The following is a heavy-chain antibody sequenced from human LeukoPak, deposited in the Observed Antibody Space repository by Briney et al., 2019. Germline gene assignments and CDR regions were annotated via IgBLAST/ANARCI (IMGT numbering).Heavy chain of an antibody. Sequence: PGGSLRLSCAASGFTFSSYGMHWVRQAPGKGLEWVAVISYDGSNKYYADSVKGRFTISRDNSKNTLYLQMNSLRAEDTAVYYCARAVRNIVATIAPDIWGQGTMVTVSS. CDR2: ISYDGSNK. CDR1: GFTFSSYG. CDR3: ARAVRNIVATIAPDI. V-gene: IGHV3-30*03. J-gene: IGHJ3*02. D-gene: IGHD5-12*01.